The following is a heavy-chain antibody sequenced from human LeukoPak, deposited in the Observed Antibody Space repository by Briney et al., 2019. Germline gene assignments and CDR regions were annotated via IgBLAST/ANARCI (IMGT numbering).Heavy chain of an antibody. CDR3: ARVNTAMVRPFDY. J-gene: IGHJ4*02. D-gene: IGHD5-18*01. Sequence: PSETLSLTCAVYGRSFSGYYWSWIRQPPGKGQEWMGGINHSGSTNYNPPLKSRAIIPVATPKNHYSLTQSSFSAAATLVIYCARVNTAMVRPFDYWGQGTLVTVSS. CDR1: GRSFSGYY. CDR2: INHSGST. V-gene: IGHV4-34*01.